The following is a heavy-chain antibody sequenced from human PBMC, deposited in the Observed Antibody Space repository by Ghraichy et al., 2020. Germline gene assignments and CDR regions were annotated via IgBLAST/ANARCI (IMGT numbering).Heavy chain of an antibody. Sequence: GGSLRLSCAASGFTFSSYAMSWVRQAPGKGLEWVSAISGSGGSTYYADSVKGRFTISRDNSKNTLYLQMNSLRAEDTAVYYCAGGARGYCSSTSCYTNWGYYYYGMDVWGQGTTVTVSS. J-gene: IGHJ6*02. CDR2: ISGSGGST. V-gene: IGHV3-23*01. CDR3: AGGARGYCSSTSCYTNWGYYYYGMDV. D-gene: IGHD2-2*02. CDR1: GFTFSSYA.